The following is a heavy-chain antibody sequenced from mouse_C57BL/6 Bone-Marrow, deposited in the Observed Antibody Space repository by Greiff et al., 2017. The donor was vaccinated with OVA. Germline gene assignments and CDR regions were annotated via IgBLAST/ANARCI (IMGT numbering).Heavy chain of an antibody. CDR3: AREGDLLWLRRRFAY. CDR1: GYTFTSYW. D-gene: IGHD2-2*01. V-gene: IGHV1-64*01. Sequence: VQLQQPGAELVKPGASVKLSCKASGYTFTSYWMHWVKQRPGQGLEWIGMIHPNSGSTNYNEKFKSKATLTVDKSSSTAYMQLSSLTSEDSAVDYCAREGDLLWLRRRFAYWGQGTLVTVSA. CDR2: IHPNSGST. J-gene: IGHJ3*01.